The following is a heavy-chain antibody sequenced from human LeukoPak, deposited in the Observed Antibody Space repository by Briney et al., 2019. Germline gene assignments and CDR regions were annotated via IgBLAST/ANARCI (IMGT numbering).Heavy chain of an antibody. CDR2: INHSGST. Sequence: SETLSLTCAVYGGSFSGYYWSWIRQPPGKGLEWIGEINHSGSTNYNPSLKSRVTISVDTSKNQFSLKLSSVTAADTAVYYCARGRSGVVIIPGVRSRDAFDIWGQGTMVTVSS. CDR1: GGSFSGYY. CDR3: ARGRSGVVIIPGVRSRDAFDI. V-gene: IGHV4-34*01. J-gene: IGHJ3*02. D-gene: IGHD3-3*01.